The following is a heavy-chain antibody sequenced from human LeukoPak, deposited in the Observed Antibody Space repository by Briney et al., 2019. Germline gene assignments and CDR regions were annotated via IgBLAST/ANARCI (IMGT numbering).Heavy chain of an antibody. J-gene: IGHJ4*02. D-gene: IGHD3-22*01. CDR3: ARTDSSLSDY. V-gene: IGHV4-38-2*02. CDR1: GYSISSGYY. Sequence: SETLSLTCTVSGYSISSGYYWGWIRQPPGKGLEWIGSIYHSGSTYYNPSLKSRVTISVDTSKNQLSLKLSSVTAADTAVYYCARTDSSLSDYWGQGTLVTVSS. CDR2: IYHSGST.